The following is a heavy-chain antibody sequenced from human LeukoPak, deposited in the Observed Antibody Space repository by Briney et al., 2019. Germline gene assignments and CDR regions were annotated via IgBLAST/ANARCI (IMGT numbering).Heavy chain of an antibody. J-gene: IGHJ4*02. CDR3: ARGFGYSSSWYPANFDY. CDR2: IHHGGST. D-gene: IGHD6-13*01. V-gene: IGHV4-4*02. CDR1: GGSISSTNW. Sequence: SETLSLTCAVSGGSISSTNWWSWVRQPPGKGLEWIGEIHHGGSTNYDPSLKSRVTISLDESKSQFSLNLNSVTAADTAVYYCARGFGYSSSWYPANFDYWGQGTLVTVSS.